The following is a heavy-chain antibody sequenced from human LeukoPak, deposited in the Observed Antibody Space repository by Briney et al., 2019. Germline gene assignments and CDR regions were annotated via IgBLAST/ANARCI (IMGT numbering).Heavy chain of an antibody. CDR3: ARAPTGPSVVEGGYWYFDL. CDR2: ISYDGSNK. J-gene: IGHJ2*01. V-gene: IGHV3-30-3*01. Sequence: GGSLRLSCAASGFTFSSYAMHWVRQAPGKGLEWVAVISYDGSNKYYADSVEGRFTISRDNSKNTLYLQMNSLRAEDTAVYYCARAPTGPSVVEGGYWYFDLWGRGTLVTVSS. D-gene: IGHD2-15*01. CDR1: GFTFSSYA.